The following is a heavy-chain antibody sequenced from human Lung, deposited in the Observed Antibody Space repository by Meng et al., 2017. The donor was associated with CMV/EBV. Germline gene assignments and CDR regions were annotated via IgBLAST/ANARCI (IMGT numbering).Heavy chain of an antibody. CDR3: ARDAGTIAVSSIGDY. CDR2: ISAYNGDT. Sequence: ASVKVSXKASGYIFTKYGVNWMRQAPGQGPEWMGWISAYNGDTMYAPKVQGRVTMTTDTSTSTAYMELRGLRSDDTAVYYCARDAGTIAVSSIGDYWGQGTLVTVSS. V-gene: IGHV1-18*01. CDR1: GYIFTKYG. D-gene: IGHD6-19*01. J-gene: IGHJ4*02.